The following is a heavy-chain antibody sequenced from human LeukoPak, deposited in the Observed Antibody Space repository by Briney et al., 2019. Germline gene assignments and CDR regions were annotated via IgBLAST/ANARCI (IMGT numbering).Heavy chain of an antibody. J-gene: IGHJ4*02. CDR2: ISGSGGST. V-gene: IGHV3-23*01. Sequence: PGGSLRLSCAASGFTFSSYAVSWVRQAPGKGLEWVSAISGSGGSTYYADSVKGRFTISRDNSKNTLYLQMNSLRAEDTAVYYCAKVRVRDSGSYYYFDYWGQGTLVTVSS. CDR3: AKVRVRDSGSYYYFDY. D-gene: IGHD1-26*01. CDR1: GFTFSSYA.